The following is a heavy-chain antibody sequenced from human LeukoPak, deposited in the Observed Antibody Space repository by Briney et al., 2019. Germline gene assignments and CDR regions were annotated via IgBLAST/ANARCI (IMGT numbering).Heavy chain of an antibody. J-gene: IGHJ4*02. Sequence: GASVKVSCKASGYTFTGCYMHWVRQAPGQGLEWMGWINPNSGGTNYAQKFQGRVTMTRDTSIGTAYMELSRLRSDDTAVYYCASAYCSSTSCYTWGQFDYWGQGTLVTVSS. CDR1: GYTFTGCY. CDR3: ASAYCSSTSCYTWGQFDY. V-gene: IGHV1-2*02. CDR2: INPNSGGT. D-gene: IGHD2-2*02.